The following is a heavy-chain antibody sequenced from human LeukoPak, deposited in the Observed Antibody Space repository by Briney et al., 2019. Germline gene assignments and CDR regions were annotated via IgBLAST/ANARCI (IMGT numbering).Heavy chain of an antibody. CDR2: IYYTGNT. Sequence: SETLSLTCTVSGGSISGYFWTWTRQPPGKGLEWIGYIYYTGNTNYNPSLKSRVTISIDTSKNHFSLNVNSVTAADAAVYYCVRSKSGAYGWFDPWGPGTLVTVSS. J-gene: IGHJ5*02. CDR1: GGSISGYF. V-gene: IGHV4-59*01. D-gene: IGHD2-15*01. CDR3: VRSKSGAYGWFDP.